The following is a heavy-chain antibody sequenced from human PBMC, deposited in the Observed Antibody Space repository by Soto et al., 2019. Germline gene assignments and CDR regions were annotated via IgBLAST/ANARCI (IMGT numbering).Heavy chain of an antibody. J-gene: IGHJ2*01. V-gene: IGHV1-2*02. CDR1: GYTFTGYY. CDR3: ARVSVAGTNWYFDL. CDR2: ISPNNGDT. D-gene: IGHD6-19*01. Sequence: ASVKVSCKASGYTFTGYYMHWVRQAPGQGLEWMGWISPNNGDTNYAQKLQGRVTMTTDTSTSTAYMELSSLRSDDTAVYYCARVSVAGTNWYFDLWGRGTLVTVSS.